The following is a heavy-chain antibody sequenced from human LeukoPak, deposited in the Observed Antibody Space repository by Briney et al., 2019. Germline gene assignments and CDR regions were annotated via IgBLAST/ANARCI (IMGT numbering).Heavy chain of an antibody. CDR2: ISGSGGST. CDR1: GFTFSSYA. V-gene: IGHV3-23*01. Sequence: GGSLRLSGAASGFTFSSYAMSWVRQAPGKGLEWVSAISGSGGSTYYADSVKGRFTISRDNSKNTLYLQMNSLRAEDTAVYYCAKDRFVVVPAASVFDYWGQGTLVTVSS. J-gene: IGHJ4*02. CDR3: AKDRFVVVPAASVFDY. D-gene: IGHD2-2*01.